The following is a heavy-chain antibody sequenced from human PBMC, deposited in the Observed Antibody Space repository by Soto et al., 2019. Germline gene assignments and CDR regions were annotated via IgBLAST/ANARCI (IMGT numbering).Heavy chain of an antibody. CDR1: GFTFTRYS. Sequence: GSLRLSCAASGFTFTRYSMNWVRQAPGKGLEWVSSISSTTNYIYYGDSMKGRFTISRDNAKNSLYLEMNSLRAEDTAVYYCARESEDLTSNFDYWGQGTLVSVSS. CDR2: ISSTTNYI. V-gene: IGHV3-21*06. CDR3: ARESEDLTSNFDY. J-gene: IGHJ4*02.